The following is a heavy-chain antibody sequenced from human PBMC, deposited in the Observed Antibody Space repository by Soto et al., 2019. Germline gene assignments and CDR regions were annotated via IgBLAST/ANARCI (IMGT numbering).Heavy chain of an antibody. J-gene: IGHJ6*02. CDR1: GFTFSSYA. V-gene: IGHV3-30-3*01. D-gene: IGHD3-10*01. CDR3: ARSKDYGSGSYDVEYHHYYYGMDV. Sequence: QVQLVESGGGVVQPGRSLRLSCAASGFTFSSYAMHWVRQAPGKGLEWVAVISYDGSNKYYADSVKGRFTISRDNSKNTLYLQMNSLRAEDTAVYYCARSKDYGSGSYDVEYHHYYYGMDVWGQGTTVTVSS. CDR2: ISYDGSNK.